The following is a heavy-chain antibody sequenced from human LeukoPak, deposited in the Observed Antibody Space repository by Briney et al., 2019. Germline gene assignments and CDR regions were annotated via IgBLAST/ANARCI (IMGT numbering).Heavy chain of an antibody. Sequence: GASVKVSCKASGYIFTSYGISWVRQAPGQGLGWMGWISTNKGNTNYAQRLQGRVTMTTDTSTSTAYMELRSLRSDDTAIYYCVRDIQWRFDPWGQGTLATVSS. V-gene: IGHV1-18*01. CDR2: ISTNKGNT. CDR1: GYIFTSYG. D-gene: IGHD2-8*01. J-gene: IGHJ5*02. CDR3: VRDIQWRFDP.